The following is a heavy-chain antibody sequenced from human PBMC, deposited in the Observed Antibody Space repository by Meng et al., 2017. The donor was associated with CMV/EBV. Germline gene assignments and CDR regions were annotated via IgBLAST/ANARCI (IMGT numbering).Heavy chain of an antibody. J-gene: IGHJ6*02. D-gene: IGHD4-23*01. CDR3: ASRKWVTVTLYYYYGMDV. CDR1: GFTFGDYA. V-gene: IGHV4-34*01. Sequence: ESLKISCTASGFTFGDYAMSWVRQPPGKGLEWIGEINHSGSTNYNPSLKSRVTISVDTSKNQFSLKLSSVTAADTAVYYCASRKWVTVTLYYYYGMDVWGQGTTVTVSS. CDR2: INHSGST.